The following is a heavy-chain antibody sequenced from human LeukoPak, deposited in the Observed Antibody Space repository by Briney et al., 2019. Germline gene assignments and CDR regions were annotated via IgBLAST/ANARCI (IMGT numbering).Heavy chain of an antibody. Sequence: ASVKVSCKASGYTFTGYYMHWVRQAPGQGLEWMGRINPNSGGTNYAQKFQGRVTMTRDTSISTAYMELSRLRSDDTAVYYCAREYCSSTNCYKPYGMDVWGQGTTVTVSS. D-gene: IGHD2-2*02. J-gene: IGHJ6*02. V-gene: IGHV1-2*06. CDR1: GYTFTGYY. CDR3: AREYCSSTNCYKPYGMDV. CDR2: INPNSGGT.